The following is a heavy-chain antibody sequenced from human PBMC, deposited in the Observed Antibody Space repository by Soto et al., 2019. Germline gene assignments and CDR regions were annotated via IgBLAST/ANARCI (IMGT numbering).Heavy chain of an antibody. Sequence: QVQLVQSGAEVKKPGSSVKVSCKASGGTFSSYAISWVRQAPVQGLEWMGGIIPIFGTANYAQKFQGRVTITADESTSTAYMELSSLRSEDTAVYYCARGVPDSSGYYRAEYFQHWGQGTLVTVSS. J-gene: IGHJ1*01. CDR3: ARGVPDSSGYYRAEYFQH. CDR1: GGTFSSYA. D-gene: IGHD3-22*01. V-gene: IGHV1-69*01. CDR2: IIPIFGTA.